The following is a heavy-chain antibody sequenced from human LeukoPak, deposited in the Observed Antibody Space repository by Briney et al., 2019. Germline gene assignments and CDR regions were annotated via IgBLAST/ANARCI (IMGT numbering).Heavy chain of an antibody. CDR1: GGTFSSYA. J-gene: IGHJ6*02. CDR2: IIPILGTA. V-gene: IGHV1-69*01. CDR3: ARGWRRDQWLLFNYYYGMDV. D-gene: IGHD6-19*01. Sequence: SVKVSCKASGGTFSSYAISWVRQAPGQGLEWMGGIIPILGTANYAQKFQGRVTITADESTSTAYMELSSLRSEDTAVYYCARGWRRDQWLLFNYYYGMDVWGQGTTVTVSS.